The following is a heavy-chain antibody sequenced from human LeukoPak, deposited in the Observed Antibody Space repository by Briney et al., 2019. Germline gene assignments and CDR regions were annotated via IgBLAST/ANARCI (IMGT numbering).Heavy chain of an antibody. D-gene: IGHD3-22*01. CDR3: ATDMSYYGSSGPRD. CDR2: ISSSSSFI. J-gene: IGHJ4*02. Sequence: GGSLRLSCAASGFIFSSCSMNWVRQAPGKGLQWVSSISSSSSFIYYADSVKGRFTISRDNAKNSLYLQMNSLRAEDTAVYYCATDMSYYGSSGPRDWGQGTLVTVSS. V-gene: IGHV3-21*01. CDR1: GFIFSSCS.